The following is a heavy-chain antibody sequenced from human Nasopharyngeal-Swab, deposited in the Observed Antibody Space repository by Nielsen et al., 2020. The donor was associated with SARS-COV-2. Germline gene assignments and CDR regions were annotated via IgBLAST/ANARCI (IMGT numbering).Heavy chain of an antibody. Sequence: GSLRLSCTVSGGSISSSSYYWGWIRQPPGKGLEWIGSIYYSGSTYYNPSLKSRVSISVDTSKNQFSLKLSSVTAADTAVYYCVGSSWYGDYYYYYGMDVWGQGTTVTVSS. D-gene: IGHD6-13*01. CDR3: VGSSWYGDYYYYYGMDV. CDR1: GGSISSSSYY. CDR2: IYYSGST. V-gene: IGHV4-39*07. J-gene: IGHJ6*02.